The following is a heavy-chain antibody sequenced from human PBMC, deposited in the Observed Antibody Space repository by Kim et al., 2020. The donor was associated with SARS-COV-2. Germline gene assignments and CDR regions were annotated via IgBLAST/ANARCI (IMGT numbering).Heavy chain of an antibody. Sequence: GESLKISCKGSGYSFTSYWIGWVRQMPGKGLEWMGIIYPGDSDTRYSPSFQGQVTISADKSISTAYLQWSSLKASDTAMYYCARHGGVEQLRNTYYYYGMDVWGQGTTVTVSS. J-gene: IGHJ6*02. V-gene: IGHV5-51*01. D-gene: IGHD6-6*01. CDR2: IYPGDSDT. CDR3: ARHGGVEQLRNTYYYYGMDV. CDR1: GYSFTSYW.